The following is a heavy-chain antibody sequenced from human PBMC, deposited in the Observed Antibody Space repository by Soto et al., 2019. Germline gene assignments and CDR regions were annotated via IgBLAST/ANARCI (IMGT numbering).Heavy chain of an antibody. Sequence: GGSLRLSCAASGFTFSNAWMSWVRQAPGKGLEWVGRIKSKTDGGTTDYAAPVKGRFTISRDDSKNTLYLQMNSLKTEDTAVYYCTTDLVVVAVAGFDYFDYWGQGTLVTVSS. CDR3: TTDLVVVAVAGFDYFDY. D-gene: IGHD6-19*01. V-gene: IGHV3-15*01. CDR2: IKSKTDGGTT. J-gene: IGHJ4*02. CDR1: GFTFSNAW.